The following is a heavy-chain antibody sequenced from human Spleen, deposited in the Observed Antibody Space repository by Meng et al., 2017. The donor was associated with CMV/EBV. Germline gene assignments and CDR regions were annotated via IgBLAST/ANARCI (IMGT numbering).Heavy chain of an antibody. CDR2: ISYDGDNK. D-gene: IGHD1-7*01. Sequence: SCAASGVTVGSFGMDGVRQAPGEGLEWVASISYDGDNKHYADSVKGRFTISRDNSKNTLYLQMRSLRVEDTAVYYCARESNYNLLDYWGQGSLVTVSS. CDR1: GVTVGSFG. J-gene: IGHJ4*02. CDR3: ARESNYNLLDY. V-gene: IGHV3-30-3*01.